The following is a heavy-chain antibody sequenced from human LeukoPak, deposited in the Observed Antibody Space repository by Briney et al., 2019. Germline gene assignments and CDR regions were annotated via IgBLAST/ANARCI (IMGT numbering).Heavy chain of an antibody. CDR2: TYYRSKWYN. CDR1: GDSVSSNSAA. V-gene: IGHV6-1*01. J-gene: IGHJ3*02. CDR3: ARDQGYYGSGGYDAFDI. Sequence: SQTLSLTCAISGDSVSSNSAASNWIRQSPSRGLEWLGRTYYRSKWYNDYAVSVKSRITINPDTSKNQFSLQLNSVTPEDTAVYYCARDQGYYGSGGYDAFDIWGQGTMVTVSS. D-gene: IGHD3-10*01.